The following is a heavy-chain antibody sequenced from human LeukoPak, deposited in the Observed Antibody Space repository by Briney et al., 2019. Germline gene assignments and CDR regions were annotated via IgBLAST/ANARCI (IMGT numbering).Heavy chain of an antibody. D-gene: IGHD5-12*01. V-gene: IGHV1-58*02. Sequence: SVKVSCRASGFTFTSSAMQWVRQARGQRLEWIGWIVVGSGNTNYAHKFQERVTITRDMSTSTAYMELSSLRSEDTAVYYCAAGTPNIVAHDAFDIWGQGTMVTVSS. CDR3: AAGTPNIVAHDAFDI. J-gene: IGHJ3*02. CDR2: IVVGSGNT. CDR1: GFTFTSSA.